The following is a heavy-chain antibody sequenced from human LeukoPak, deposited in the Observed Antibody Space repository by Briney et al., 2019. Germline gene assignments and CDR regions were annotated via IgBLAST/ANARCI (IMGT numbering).Heavy chain of an antibody. CDR1: GGTFSSYA. D-gene: IGHD3-22*01. V-gene: IGHV1-69*13. Sequence: ASVKVSCKASGGTFSSYAISWARQAPGRGLEWMGGIIPIFGTANYAQKFQGRVTITADESTSTAYMELSSLRSEDTAVYYCASWIITKYYFDYWGQGTLVTVSS. CDR3: ASWIITKYYFDY. CDR2: IIPIFGTA. J-gene: IGHJ4*02.